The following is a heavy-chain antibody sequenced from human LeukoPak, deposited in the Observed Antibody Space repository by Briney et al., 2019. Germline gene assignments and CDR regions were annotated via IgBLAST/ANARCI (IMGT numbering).Heavy chain of an antibody. V-gene: IGHV4-34*01. CDR2: INHSGST. J-gene: IGHJ4*02. D-gene: IGHD3-22*01. CDR1: GGSFSGYY. CDR3: GRLDDYDYSAW. Sequence: PSETLSLTCAVHGGSFSGYYWSWIRQPPGKGLEWIGEINHSGSTNYNPSLKSRVTISVDTSKNQFSLKLSSVTAADTAVYFCGRLDDYDYSAWWGQGILVTVSS.